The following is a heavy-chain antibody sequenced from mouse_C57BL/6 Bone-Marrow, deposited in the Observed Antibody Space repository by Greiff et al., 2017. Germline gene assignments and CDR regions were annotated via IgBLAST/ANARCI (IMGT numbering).Heavy chain of an antibody. V-gene: IGHV1-62-2*01. CDR1: GYTFTEYT. CDR2: FYPGSGSI. D-gene: IGHD1-1*01. CDR3: ARHDYGSSWYYFDY. Sequence: VKLQESGAELVKPGASVKLSCKASGYTFTEYTIHWVKQRSGQGLEWIGWFYPGSGSIKYNEKFKDKDTLTADKSSSTAYMELSRLTSEDSAVYFCARHDYGSSWYYFDYWGQGTTLTVSS. J-gene: IGHJ2*01.